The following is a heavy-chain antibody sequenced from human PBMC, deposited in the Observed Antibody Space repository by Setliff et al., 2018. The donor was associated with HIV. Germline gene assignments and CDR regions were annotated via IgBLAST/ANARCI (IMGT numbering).Heavy chain of an antibody. J-gene: IGHJ4*02. Sequence: ASVKVSCKASGYTFSNYGISWVRQAPGQGLEWMGWINPNSGGTNYAQNFQGRVTMTRDTSINTAYMELSRLRSDDTAVYYCARDDHGDPFDYWGQGTLVTISS. V-gene: IGHV1-2*02. CDR2: INPNSGGT. CDR1: GYTFSNYG. D-gene: IGHD4-17*01. CDR3: ARDDHGDPFDY.